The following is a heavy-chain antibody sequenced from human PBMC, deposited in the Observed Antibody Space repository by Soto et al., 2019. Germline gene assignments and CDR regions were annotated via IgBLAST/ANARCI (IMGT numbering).Heavy chain of an antibody. D-gene: IGHD5-12*01. Sequence: GGSLRLSCAASGFTFSSYAMSWVRQAPGKGLEWVSAISGSGGSTYYADSVKGRFTISRDNSKNTLYLQMNSLRAEDTAVYYCAKMAHGYMDAGGYLTFDYWGQGTLVTVSS. CDR1: GFTFSSYA. CDR3: AKMAHGYMDAGGYLTFDY. V-gene: IGHV3-23*01. CDR2: ISGSGGST. J-gene: IGHJ4*02.